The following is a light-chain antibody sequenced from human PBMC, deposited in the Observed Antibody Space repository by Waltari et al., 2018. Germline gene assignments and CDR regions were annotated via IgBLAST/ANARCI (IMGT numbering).Light chain of an antibody. CDR2: GAS. V-gene: IGKV3D-15*01. CDR3: QQYNNWPPMYT. CDR1: PSVSSN. J-gene: IGKJ2*01. Sequence: EIVMTQSPATLSVSPVDRATLSCRASPSVSSNLAWYQQQPGQAPRLLIYGASTRATGIPARFSGSGSVTEFTLTISSLQSEDFAVYYCQQYNNWPPMYTFGQGTKLEIK.